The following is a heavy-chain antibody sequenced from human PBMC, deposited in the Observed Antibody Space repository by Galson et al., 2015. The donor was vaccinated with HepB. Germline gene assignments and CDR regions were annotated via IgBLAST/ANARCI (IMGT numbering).Heavy chain of an antibody. CDR1: GFTFSSYG. V-gene: IGHV3-30*18. CDR2: ISYDGGNK. CDR3: AKPPPGVVAAIN. Sequence: LRLSCAASGFTFSSYGMHWVRQAPGKGLEWVAVISYDGGNKYYADSVKGRFTISRDNSKNTLYLQMNSLRAEDTAVYYCAKPPPGVVAAINWDQGTLVTVSS. D-gene: IGHD2-15*01. J-gene: IGHJ4*02.